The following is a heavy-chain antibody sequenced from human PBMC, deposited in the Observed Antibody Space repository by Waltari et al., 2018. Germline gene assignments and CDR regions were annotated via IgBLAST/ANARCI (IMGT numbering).Heavy chain of an antibody. V-gene: IGHV4-34*01. CDR3: ARGPAFDI. CDR1: VGSFSGYY. CDR2: INHSGST. J-gene: IGHJ3*02. Sequence: QVQLQQWGAGLLKPSETLSLTCAVYVGSFSGYYWSWIRQPPGKGLEWIGEINHSGSTNYNPSLKSRVTISVDTSKNQFSLKLSSVTAADTAVYYCARGPAFDIWGQGTMVTVSS.